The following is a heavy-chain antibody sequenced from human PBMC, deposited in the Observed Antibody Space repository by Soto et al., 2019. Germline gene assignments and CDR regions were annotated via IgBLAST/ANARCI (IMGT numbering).Heavy chain of an antibody. CDR2: IIPIFGTA. D-gene: IGHD3-22*01. CDR3: AMYYYDSSGYYYREFDY. V-gene: IGHV1-69*13. J-gene: IGHJ4*02. CDR1: GGTFSSYA. Sequence: SVKVSCKAYGGTFSSYAISWVRQAPGQGLEWMGGIIPIFGTANYAQKFQGRVTITADESTSTAYMELSSLRSEDTAVYYCAMYYYDSSGYYYREFDYWGQGTLVTVS.